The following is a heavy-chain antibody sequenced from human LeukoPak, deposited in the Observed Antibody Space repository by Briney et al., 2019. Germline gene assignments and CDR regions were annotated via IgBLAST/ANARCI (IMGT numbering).Heavy chain of an antibody. CDR1: GGSISSYY. CDR2: IYTSGST. Sequence: SETLSLTCTVSGGSISSYYWSWIRQPAGKGLGWIGRIYTSGSTNYNPSLKSRVTMSVDTSKNQFSLKLSSVTAPDTAVYYCAIVNLGRYQGWGQGKMVTVSS. V-gene: IGHV4-4*07. J-gene: IGHJ3*01. D-gene: IGHD1-14*01. CDR3: AIVNLGRYQG.